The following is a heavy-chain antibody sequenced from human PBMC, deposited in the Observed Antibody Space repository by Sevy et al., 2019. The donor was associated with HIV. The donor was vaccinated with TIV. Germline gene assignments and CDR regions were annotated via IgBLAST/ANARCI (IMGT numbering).Heavy chain of an antibody. CDR3: ARTLQEPLEIAPGERWFDP. CDR2: ISAYNGNT. D-gene: IGHD6-13*01. CDR1: GYTFTSYG. J-gene: IGHJ5*02. V-gene: IGHV1-18*01. Sequence: ASVKVSCKASGYTFTSYGISWVRQAPGQGLEWMGWISAYNGNTNYAQKLQGRVTMTTDTSTSTAYMELRSLRSDDTAVYYCARTLQEPLEIAPGERWFDPWGQGTLVTVSS.